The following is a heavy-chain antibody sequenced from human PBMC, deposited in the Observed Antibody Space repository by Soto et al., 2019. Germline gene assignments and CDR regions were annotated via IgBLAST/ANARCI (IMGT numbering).Heavy chain of an antibody. CDR2: LYNTEST. CDR1: GGSISRYY. CDR3: ARDLWGYCGTDCYPLDV. D-gene: IGHD2-21*02. J-gene: IGHJ6*02. Sequence: PLETLSLTCTVSGGSISRYYWSWIRQPPGKGLEWIGYLYNTESTIYNPSLKSRVTISVDTSKNQFSLKLNSVTAADTAVYYCARDLWGYCGTDCYPLDVWSQG. V-gene: IGHV4-59*01.